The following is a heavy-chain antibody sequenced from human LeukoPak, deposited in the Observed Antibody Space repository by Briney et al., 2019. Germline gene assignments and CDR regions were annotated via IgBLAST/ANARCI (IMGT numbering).Heavy chain of an antibody. V-gene: IGHV4-34*01. CDR3: VRGLVKKLVRRQIYYYMDV. D-gene: IGHD6-6*01. J-gene: IGHJ6*03. Sequence: SETLSLTCGISGGSVSDYYWSWIHQTSGEGLEWIGEINQSGSPKYNPSLKSRVAIFVDTSSNQLSLNVTSVTAADTAVYYCVRGLVKKLVRRQIYYYMDVWGKGTTVIVSS. CDR2: INQSGSP. CDR1: GGSVSDYY.